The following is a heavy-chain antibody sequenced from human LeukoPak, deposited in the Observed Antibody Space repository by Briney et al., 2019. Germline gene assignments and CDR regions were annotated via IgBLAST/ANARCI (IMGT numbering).Heavy chain of an antibody. CDR2: IIPIFGTA. J-gene: IGHJ4*02. CDR3: ARDYGDYGLGY. CDR1: GCTFSSYA. Sequence: ASVKVSCKASGCTFSSYAISWVRQAPGQGLEWMGGIIPIFGTANYAQKFQGRVTITADESTSTAYMELSSLRSGDTAVYYCARDYGDYGLGYWGQGTLVTVSS. D-gene: IGHD4-17*01. V-gene: IGHV1-69*13.